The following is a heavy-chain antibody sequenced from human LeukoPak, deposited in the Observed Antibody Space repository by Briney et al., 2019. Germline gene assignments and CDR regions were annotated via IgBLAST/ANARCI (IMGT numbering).Heavy chain of an antibody. J-gene: IGHJ4*02. CDR2: IYYSGRI. D-gene: IGHD2-21*01. V-gene: IGHV4-61*01. CDR1: GVSVSSGSYF. Sequence: PSETLSLTCTVSGVSVSSGSYFWSWIRQPPGKGLEWIGYIYYSGRINYNPSLKSRVTFSVDTSKNQFSLKLSSVTAADTAVYYCARDTGDFFDYWGQGTLVTVSS. CDR3: ARDTGDFFDY.